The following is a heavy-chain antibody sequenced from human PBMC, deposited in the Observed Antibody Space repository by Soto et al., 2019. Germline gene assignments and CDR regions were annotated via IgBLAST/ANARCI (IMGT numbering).Heavy chain of an antibody. CDR2: ISSSSSTI. D-gene: IGHD3-22*01. Sequence: GGSLRLSCAASGFTFSSYSMNWVRQAPGKGLEWVSYISSSSSTIYYADSVKGRFTISRDNAKNSLYLQMNSLRDEDTAVYYCARVHYYYDSSGYYHGRAFDIWGQGTMVTVSS. J-gene: IGHJ3*02. CDR3: ARVHYYYDSSGYYHGRAFDI. CDR1: GFTFSSYS. V-gene: IGHV3-48*02.